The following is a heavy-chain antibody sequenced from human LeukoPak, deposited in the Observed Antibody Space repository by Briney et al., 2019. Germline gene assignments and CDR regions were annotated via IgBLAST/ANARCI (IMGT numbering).Heavy chain of an antibody. Sequence: GASVKVSCKASGYTFTSYGISWVRQAPGQGLEWMGWISAYNGNTNYAQKLQGRVTMTTDTSTSTAYMELRSLRSDDTAVYYCAREKRGYCTNGVCWGYDYWGRGTLVTVSS. V-gene: IGHV1-18*01. CDR1: GYTFTSYG. CDR3: AREKRGYCTNGVCWGYDY. CDR2: ISAYNGNT. D-gene: IGHD2-8*01. J-gene: IGHJ4*02.